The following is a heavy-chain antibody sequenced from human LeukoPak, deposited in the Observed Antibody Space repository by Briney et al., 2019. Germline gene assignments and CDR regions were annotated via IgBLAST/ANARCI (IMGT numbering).Heavy chain of an antibody. Sequence: GGSLRLSCAASGFTFSSYAMSWVRQAPGKGLEWVSAISGSGGSTYYADSVKGRFTISRDNPKNTLYLQMNSLRAEDTAVYYCAKVGIAVAGTGPFGYWGQGTLVTVSS. V-gene: IGHV3-23*01. J-gene: IGHJ4*02. CDR3: AKVGIAVAGTGPFGY. CDR1: GFTFSSYA. D-gene: IGHD6-19*01. CDR2: ISGSGGST.